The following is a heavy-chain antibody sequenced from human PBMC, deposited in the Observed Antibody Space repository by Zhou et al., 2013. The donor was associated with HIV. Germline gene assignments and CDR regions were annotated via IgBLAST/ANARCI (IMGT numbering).Heavy chain of an antibody. D-gene: IGHD7-27*01. J-gene: IGHJ4*02. CDR2: VKPDTGVT. CDR3: ARDHNWGPDY. V-gene: IGHV1-2*02. CDR1: GGTFSSDA. Sequence: QVQLVQSGAEVKEPGSSVKVSCQASGGTFSSDAISWVRQAPGQGLEWMGWVKPDTGVTHYAQRFQGRVTVTRSTSLNSVFLQLTSLTSDDTAIYFCARDHNWGPDYWGQGTPVTGLL.